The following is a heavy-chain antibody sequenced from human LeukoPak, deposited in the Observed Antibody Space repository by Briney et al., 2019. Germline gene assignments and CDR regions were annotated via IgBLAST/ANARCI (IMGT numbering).Heavy chain of an antibody. CDR2: ISSSGSTI. V-gene: IGHV3-11*04. J-gene: IGHJ4*02. CDR3: ARESIVVVPAATY. D-gene: IGHD2-2*01. Sequence: PGXSLRLSYAASGFTFSDYYMSWVRQAPGKGLEWDSYISSSGSTIYYADSVKGRFPIFRDNAKNSLYLQMNSLRAEDTAVYYCARESIVVVPAATYWGQGTLVTVSS. CDR1: GFTFSDYY.